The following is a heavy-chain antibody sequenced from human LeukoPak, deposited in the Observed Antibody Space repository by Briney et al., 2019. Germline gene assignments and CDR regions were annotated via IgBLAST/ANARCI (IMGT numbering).Heavy chain of an antibody. J-gene: IGHJ3*02. Sequence: GGSLRLSCAASGFTVSSNYMSWVRQAPGKGLEWVSVIYSGGSTYYADSVKGRFTISRDNSKNTLYLQMNSLRAEDTAVYYCAREVPAAGDAFDIWGQGTMVTVSS. V-gene: IGHV3-53*01. CDR1: GFTVSSNY. D-gene: IGHD2-2*01. CDR2: IYSGGST. CDR3: AREVPAAGDAFDI.